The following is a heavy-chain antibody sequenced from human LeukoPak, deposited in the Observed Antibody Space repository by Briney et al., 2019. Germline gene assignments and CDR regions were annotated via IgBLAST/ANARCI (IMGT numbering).Heavy chain of an antibody. J-gene: IGHJ4*02. Sequence: SETPSLTCTVSGGSISSGGYYWSWIRQHPGKGLEWIGYIYYSGSTYYNPSLKSRVTISVDTSKNQFSLKLSSVTAADTAVYYCARSSGSYSDYWGQGTLVTVSS. D-gene: IGHD1-26*01. CDR2: IYYSGST. CDR3: ARSSGSYSDY. CDR1: GGSISSGGYY. V-gene: IGHV4-31*03.